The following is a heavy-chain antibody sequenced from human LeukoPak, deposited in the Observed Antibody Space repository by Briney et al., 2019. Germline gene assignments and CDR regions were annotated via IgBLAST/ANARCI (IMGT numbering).Heavy chain of an antibody. D-gene: IGHD3-9*01. CDR3: AREPLRYFDWLYSLGYYYGMDV. J-gene: IGHJ6*02. CDR1: GFTFSSYW. CDR2: IKQDGSEK. V-gene: IGHV3-7*01. Sequence: GGSLRLSCAASGFTFSSYWMSWVRQAPGKGLEWVANIKQDGSEKYYVDSVKGRSTISRDNAKNSLYLQVNSLRAEDTAVYYCAREPLRYFDWLYSLGYYYGMDVWGQGTTVTVSS.